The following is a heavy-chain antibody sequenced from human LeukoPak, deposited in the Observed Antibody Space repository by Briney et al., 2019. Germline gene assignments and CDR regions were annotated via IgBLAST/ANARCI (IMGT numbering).Heavy chain of an antibody. Sequence: GASVKVSCXVSGYTLTQLSVHWVRQAPGKGLEWMGGFDVEDGEIIYAQKFQGRVTMTEDTSADTAYMELSSLRSEDTAVYYCATNRQIMILGVVIMPAFDIWGQRTMVTVSS. J-gene: IGHJ3*02. V-gene: IGHV1-24*01. CDR1: GYTLTQLS. CDR3: ATNRQIMILGVVIMPAFDI. CDR2: FDVEDGEI. D-gene: IGHD3-3*01.